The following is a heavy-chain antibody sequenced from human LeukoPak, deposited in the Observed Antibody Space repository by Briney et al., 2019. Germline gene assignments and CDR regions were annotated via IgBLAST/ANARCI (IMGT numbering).Heavy chain of an antibody. CDR2: IKPNPNTRGT. Sequence: ASVCLSCNTSGYTFIAHYSHWIRQAPGQGLEWMGWIKPNPNTRGTNYAQRFQGSLDMSKDTSINTVYMEWSALRSDDTAVYYCARDMEFRGHIYGSYDYWGQGTLVTVSS. CDR1: GYTFIAHY. D-gene: IGHD1-26*01. CDR3: ARDMEFRGHIYGSYDY. V-gene: IGHV1-2*02. J-gene: IGHJ4*02.